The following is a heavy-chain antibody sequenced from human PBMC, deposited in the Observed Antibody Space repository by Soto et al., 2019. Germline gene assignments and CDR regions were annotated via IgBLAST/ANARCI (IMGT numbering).Heavy chain of an antibody. V-gene: IGHV3-9*01. D-gene: IGHD2-2*01. J-gene: IGHJ2*01. CDR3: AKDPGPAATDSYWYFDL. CDR2: ISWSSGSI. Sequence: EVQLVESGGGLVQPGRSLRLSCAASGFTFDDYAMHWVRQAPGKGLEWVSGISWSSGSIGYADSVKGRFTISRDNAKNSLYLQMNSLRAEDTALYYCAKDPGPAATDSYWYFDLWGRGTLVTVSS. CDR1: GFTFDDYA.